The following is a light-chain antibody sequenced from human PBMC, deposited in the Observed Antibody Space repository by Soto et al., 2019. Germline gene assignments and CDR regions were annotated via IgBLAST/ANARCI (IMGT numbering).Light chain of an antibody. CDR2: DNN. CDR3: QYYDTSLSGFYV. J-gene: IGLJ1*01. Sequence: QSVLTQPPSVSGAPGQRGSISCTGSSSNIGAGYNVHWYQQLPGTAPKLLIYDNNNRPSGVPDRFSGSKSGTSASLAITGLQAEDEADYYCQYYDTSLSGFYVFGTGTKVTAL. V-gene: IGLV1-40*01. CDR1: SSNIGAGYN.